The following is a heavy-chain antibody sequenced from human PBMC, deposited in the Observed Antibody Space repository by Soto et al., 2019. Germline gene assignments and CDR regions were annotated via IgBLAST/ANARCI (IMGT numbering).Heavy chain of an antibody. CDR3: AREGAVAGSQDF. CDR2: LWYDGSKK. J-gene: IGHJ4*02. V-gene: IGHV3-33*01. D-gene: IGHD6-19*01. CDR1: GFIFSDYG. Sequence: QVQLVESGGGVVQPGKSLRLSCAASGFIFSDYGIHWVRQAPGKGLEWVALLWYDGSKKYYADSVKGRFTVSRDNINSTLYLEMNSLRVEDSAVYYCAREGAVAGSQDFWGQGTLVTVSS.